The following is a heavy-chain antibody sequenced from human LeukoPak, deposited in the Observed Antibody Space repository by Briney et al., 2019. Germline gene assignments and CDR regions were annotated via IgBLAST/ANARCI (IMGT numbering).Heavy chain of an antibody. CDR3: ARGNYYDSSGYYRLFDY. Sequence: SETLSLTCTVSGGSISSYYWTWIRQPPGKGLEWIGYIYYSGSTNYNPYLKSRVTISIDTTKNQFSLKLSSVTAADTAVYYCARGNYYDSSGYYRLFDYWGQGTLVTVSS. D-gene: IGHD3-22*01. CDR1: GGSISSYY. V-gene: IGHV4-59*01. CDR2: IYYSGST. J-gene: IGHJ4*02.